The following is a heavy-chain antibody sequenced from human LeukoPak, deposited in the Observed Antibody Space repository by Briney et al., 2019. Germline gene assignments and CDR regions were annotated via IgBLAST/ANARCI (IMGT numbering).Heavy chain of an antibody. V-gene: IGHV1-2*02. D-gene: IGHD2-2*01. Sequence: APVKVSCKASGYTFTGYYMHWVRQAPGQGLEWMGWINPNSGGTGYAQKFQGRVTMTRNTSISTAYMELSSLRSEDTAVYYCARIRVVPAAMRANYYYYMDVWGKGTTVTISS. CDR3: ARIRVVPAAMRANYYYYMDV. J-gene: IGHJ6*03. CDR2: INPNSGGT. CDR1: GYTFTGYY.